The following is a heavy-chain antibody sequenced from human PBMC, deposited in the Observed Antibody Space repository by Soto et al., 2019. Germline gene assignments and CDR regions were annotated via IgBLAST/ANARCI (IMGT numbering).Heavy chain of an antibody. CDR1: GFNFSNVW. V-gene: IGHV3-15*07. D-gene: IGHD4-17*01. Sequence: GGSQRLSCAASGFNFSNVWMHWVRQAPGEVLEWVGRIKSKTDGGTTDYAAPVKGRFTISRDDSKNTLYLQMNSLKTEDTAVYYCTTDLDDYGGNQGDRLYWGQGTLVTVSS. CDR2: IKSKTDGGTT. J-gene: IGHJ4*02. CDR3: TTDLDDYGGNQGDRLY.